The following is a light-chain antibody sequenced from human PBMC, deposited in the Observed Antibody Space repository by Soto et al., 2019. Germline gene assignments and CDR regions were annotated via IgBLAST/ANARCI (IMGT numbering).Light chain of an antibody. CDR2: EVT. Sequence: QSVLTQPASVSGSPGQSIAISCPGSSSDLGMYNYVSWYQQHTGKVPKLIIFEVTNRPSGVSNRFSGSKSGNTASLTISGLQAEDEADYYCSSYATSSTRVFGTGTKGTVL. V-gene: IGLV2-14*01. J-gene: IGLJ1*01. CDR3: SSYATSSTRV. CDR1: SSDLGMYNY.